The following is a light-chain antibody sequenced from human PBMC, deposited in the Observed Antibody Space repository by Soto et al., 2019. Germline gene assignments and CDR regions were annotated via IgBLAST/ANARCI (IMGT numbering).Light chain of an antibody. V-gene: IGKV1-5*01. CDR1: QSISNR. CDR2: DAS. Sequence: GYGVTITCRASQSISNRLAWYQQRPGKAPKYLIYDASTLDSGAPSRFSGSGSGTEFTLTISSLQPDDFATYYCQQYNHYSGLTFGGGTKVDIK. J-gene: IGKJ4*01. CDR3: QQYNHYSGLT.